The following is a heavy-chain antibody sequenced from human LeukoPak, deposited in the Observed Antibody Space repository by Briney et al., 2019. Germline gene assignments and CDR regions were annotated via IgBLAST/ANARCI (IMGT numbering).Heavy chain of an antibody. CDR3: AKDIVSGGDDY. D-gene: IGHD2-21*02. Sequence: GGSLRLSCEASGFTFTKFWMSWVRQAPGKGLEWVANIQEDGKKENYVDSVRGRFTISRDNAKNSIYLQMNSLRVEDTAVYYCAKDIVSGGDDYWGQGTLVTVSS. V-gene: IGHV3-7*01. CDR2: IQEDGKKE. J-gene: IGHJ4*02. CDR1: GFTFTKFW.